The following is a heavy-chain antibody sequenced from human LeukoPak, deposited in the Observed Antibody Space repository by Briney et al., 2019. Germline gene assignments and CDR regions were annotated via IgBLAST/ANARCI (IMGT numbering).Heavy chain of an antibody. J-gene: IGHJ4*02. Sequence: GGSLRLSCAASGFTFSSYSMNWVRQAPGKGLEWVSSISSSSSYIYYADSVKGRFTISRDNAKNSLYLQMNSLRAEDTAVYYCARDLLIAAADIGYWGQRTLVTVSS. CDR2: ISSSSSYI. D-gene: IGHD6-13*01. V-gene: IGHV3-21*01. CDR3: ARDLLIAAADIGY. CDR1: GFTFSSYS.